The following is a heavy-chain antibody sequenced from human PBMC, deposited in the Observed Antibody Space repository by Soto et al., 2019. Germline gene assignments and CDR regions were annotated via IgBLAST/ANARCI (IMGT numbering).Heavy chain of an antibody. V-gene: IGHV1-2*04. CDR3: ASACRDGYNCLDY. CDR2: INPNSGGT. D-gene: IGHD5-12*01. CDR1: GYTFTGYY. J-gene: IGHJ4*02. Sequence: GASVKVSCKASGYTFTGYYMHWVRRAPGQGLEWMGWINPNSGGTNYAQKFQGWVTMTRDTSISTAYMELSRLRSDDTAVYYCASACRDGYNCLDYWGQGTLVTVSS.